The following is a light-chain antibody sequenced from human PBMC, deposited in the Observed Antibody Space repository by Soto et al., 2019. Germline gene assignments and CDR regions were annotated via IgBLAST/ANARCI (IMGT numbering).Light chain of an antibody. CDR2: EGS. J-gene: IGLJ2*01. CDR3: CSHAGPTEVV. Sequence: QSALTQPASVSGSPGQSVTISCTGTSSDVGSYNLVSWYQQHPGKAPKLMIYEGSKRPSGVSNRFSGSKSGNTASLTISGLQAEDEADYYCCSHAGPTEVVFGGGTKLTVL. CDR1: SSDVGSYNL. V-gene: IGLV2-23*01.